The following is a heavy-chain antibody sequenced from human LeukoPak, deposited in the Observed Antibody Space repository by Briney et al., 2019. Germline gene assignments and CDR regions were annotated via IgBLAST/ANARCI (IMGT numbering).Heavy chain of an antibody. CDR2: INHSGST. J-gene: IGHJ3*02. V-gene: IGHV4-34*01. CDR3: ASQGNSGSYRRAFDI. CDR1: GGAFSGYY. Sequence: PSETLSLTCAVYGGAFSGYYWSCIRQPPGKGLEWIGEINHSGSTNYNPSLKSRVTISVDTSKNQCSLKLSSVTAADTAVYYCASQGNSGSYRRAFDIWGQGTMVTVSS. D-gene: IGHD1-26*01.